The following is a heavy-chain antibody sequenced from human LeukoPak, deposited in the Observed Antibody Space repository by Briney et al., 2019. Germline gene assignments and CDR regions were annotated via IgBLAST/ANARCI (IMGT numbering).Heavy chain of an antibody. J-gene: IGHJ4*02. CDR1: GFTFSSYG. CDR2: IWYDGSNK. D-gene: IGHD3-10*01. Sequence: GGSLRLSCAASGFTFSSYGMHWVRQAPGKGLEWVAVIWYDGSNKYYADSVKGRFTISRDNSKNTLYLQMNSLRAEDTAVYYCARAYGSGSSLFFGYWGQGTLVTVSS. V-gene: IGHV3-33*01. CDR3: ARAYGSGSSLFFGY.